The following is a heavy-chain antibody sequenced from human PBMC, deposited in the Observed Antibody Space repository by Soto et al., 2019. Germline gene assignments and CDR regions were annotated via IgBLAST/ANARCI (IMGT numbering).Heavy chain of an antibody. Sequence: AGGSLRLSCAASGFTFSTYSMNWVRQAPGKGLVWVSYISSSSTYIYYADSVKGRFTISRDNAKNSLYLQMNSLRAEDTAVYYCLIAVAGSFAPDCWGQGTLGTSPQ. CDR2: ISSSSTYI. CDR3: LIAVAGSFAPDC. D-gene: IGHD6-19*01. V-gene: IGHV3-21*01. CDR1: GFTFSTYS. J-gene: IGHJ4*02.